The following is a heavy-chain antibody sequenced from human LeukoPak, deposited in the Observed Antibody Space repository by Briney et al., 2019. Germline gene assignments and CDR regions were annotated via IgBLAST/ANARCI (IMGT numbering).Heavy chain of an antibody. CDR2: ISTDGSQT. V-gene: IGHV3-74*01. CDR3: VRSLRSADF. CDR1: GFTFSNYW. Sequence: GGSLRLSCEASGFTFSNYWMHWVRQAPGKGLMWVSQISTDGSQTFYADSVKGRFTISRDNAKNTLFLQTDSLRPEDTAVYYCVRSLRSADFWGQGTLVTVSS. J-gene: IGHJ4*02.